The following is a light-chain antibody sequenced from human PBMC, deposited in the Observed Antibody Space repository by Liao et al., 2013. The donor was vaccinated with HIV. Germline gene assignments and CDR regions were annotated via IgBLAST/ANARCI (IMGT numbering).Light chain of an antibody. CDR1: KLGDKY. Sequence: SYELTQPPSVSVSPGQTASITCSGDKLGDKYACWYQQKPGQSPVLVIYQDSKRPSGIPERFSGSNSGNTATLTISRVEAGDAADYYCQVWDNSSDHPGVFGGGTKLTVL. V-gene: IGLV3-1*01. CDR3: QVWDNSSDHPGV. CDR2: QDS. J-gene: IGLJ2*01.